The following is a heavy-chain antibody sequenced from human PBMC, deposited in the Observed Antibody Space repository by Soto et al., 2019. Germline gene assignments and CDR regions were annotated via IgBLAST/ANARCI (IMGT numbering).Heavy chain of an antibody. V-gene: IGHV1-3*05. CDR3: ARAVAVAADFDY. CDR2: INAGNGNT. J-gene: IGHJ4*02. D-gene: IGHD6-19*01. CDR1: GYTFTGYA. Sequence: QVQLVQSGAEEKKPGASVKVSCKASGYTFTGYAMHWVRQAPGQRLEWMGWINAGNGNTKYSKKFQGRVTITRDTSASTAYMELSSLRSEDTAVYDCARAVAVAADFDYWGQGTLVTVSS.